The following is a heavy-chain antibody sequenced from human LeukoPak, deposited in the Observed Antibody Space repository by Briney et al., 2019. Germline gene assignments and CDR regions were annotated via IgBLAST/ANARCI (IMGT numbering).Heavy chain of an antibody. CDR3: ARSRGRKVTPFDY. V-gene: IGHV4-4*09. J-gene: IGHJ4*02. CDR1: GGSISTYY. Sequence: SETLSLTCTVSGGSISTYYWSWIRQPPGKGLEWVGYIDTSGSTDYNPSLKRRVTISLATSNNQFSLNLNSVTAADTAVYYCARSRGRKVTPFDYWGQGILVTVSS. D-gene: IGHD3-10*01. CDR2: IDTSGST.